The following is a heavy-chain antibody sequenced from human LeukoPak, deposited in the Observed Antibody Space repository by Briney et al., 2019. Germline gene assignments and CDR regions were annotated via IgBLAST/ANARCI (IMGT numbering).Heavy chain of an antibody. Sequence: VASAKVSCKVSGYTLTELSMHWVRQAPGKGLEWMGGFDPEDGETIYAQKFQGRVTMTEDTSTDTAYMELSSLRSEDTAVYYCATGIGFALNWFDPWGQGTLVTVSS. CDR3: ATGIGFALNWFDP. V-gene: IGHV1-24*01. CDR1: GYTLTELS. CDR2: FDPEDGET. J-gene: IGHJ5*02. D-gene: IGHD2-2*03.